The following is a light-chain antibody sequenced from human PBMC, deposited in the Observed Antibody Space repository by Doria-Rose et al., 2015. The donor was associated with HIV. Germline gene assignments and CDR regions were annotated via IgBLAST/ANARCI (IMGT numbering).Light chain of an antibody. V-gene: IGKV1-NL1*01. CDR1: QGISDS. J-gene: IGKJ4*01. CDR2: AAS. Sequence: DIQMTQSPSSLSASVGDRVTITCRASQGISDSLAWYQQKPGKAPKLLLYAASRLDSGVPSRFSGSGSGAFSPPPTGCLRPEFFAIFFCQLYYSPPATFGGGTKVDIK. CDR3: QLYYSPPAT.